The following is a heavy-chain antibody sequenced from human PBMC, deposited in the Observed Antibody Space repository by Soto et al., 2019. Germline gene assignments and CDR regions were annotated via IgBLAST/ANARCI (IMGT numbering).Heavy chain of an antibody. J-gene: IGHJ3*02. CDR2: INHSGRT. CDR1: GGSFSGYY. V-gene: IGHV4-34*01. CDR3: ARDGTIAVNAFDI. D-gene: IGHD6-19*01. Sequence: QVQLQQWGAGLLKPSETLSLTCAVYGGSFSGYYWSWIRQPPGKGLAWIGEINHSGRTNYNPALKSRVTISVDTSKNQCSQKLGSVTAADTAVYYCARDGTIAVNAFDIWVQGTMVTVSS.